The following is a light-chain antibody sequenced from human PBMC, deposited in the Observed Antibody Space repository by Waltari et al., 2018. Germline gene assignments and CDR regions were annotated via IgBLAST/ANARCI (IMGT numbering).Light chain of an antibody. CDR2: GAS. CDR3: HQHNSWPPLS. Sequence: ELVMTQSPATLSVSPGERATLSCRASQSVSSNLAWYQQKPGQAPRLLIYGASTRATGVPARFSGSGSGTDFTLTISGLQSEDYAVYFCHQHNSWPPLSFGGGTKVEIK. V-gene: IGKV3-15*01. J-gene: IGKJ4*01. CDR1: QSVSSN.